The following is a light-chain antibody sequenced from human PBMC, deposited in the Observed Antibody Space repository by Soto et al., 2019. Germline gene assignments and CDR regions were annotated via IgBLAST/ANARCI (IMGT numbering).Light chain of an antibody. CDR2: WAS. CDR3: QQYFSPPPT. Sequence: DIVMTQSPDSLAVSLGERATINCKSSQNILYGSNNRNSLAWFQQKPGQPPKLLIYWASTRESGVPDRFSGSGSGTDFTLTISSLHPEDVALYYCQQYFSPPPTFGQGTKLEI. J-gene: IGKJ2*01. CDR1: QNILYGSNNRNS. V-gene: IGKV4-1*01.